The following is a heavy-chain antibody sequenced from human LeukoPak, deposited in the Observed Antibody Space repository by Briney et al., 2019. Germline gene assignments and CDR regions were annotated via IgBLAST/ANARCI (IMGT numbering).Heavy chain of an antibody. CDR1: GGFITAYY. J-gene: IGHJ4*02. Sequence: PSETLSLTCTVSGGFITAYYWSWIRQPPGKGLEWIAYIYYSGSTNYNPSLKSRVTISVDTSKNQFSLKLSSVTAADTAVYYCAREVTMIVVVTKDPTGYFDYWGQGTLVTVSS. CDR2: IYYSGST. V-gene: IGHV4-59*01. D-gene: IGHD3-22*01. CDR3: AREVTMIVVVTKDPTGYFDY.